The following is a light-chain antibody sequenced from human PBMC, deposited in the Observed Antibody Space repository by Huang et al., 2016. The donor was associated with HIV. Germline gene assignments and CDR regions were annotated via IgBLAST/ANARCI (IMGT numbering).Light chain of an antibody. CDR2: LGS. CDR1: KSHLRSNGYNY. J-gene: IGKJ1*01. V-gene: IGKV2-28*01. Sequence: DIVMTQSAPSLSVTPGEPASISCRSSKSHLRSNGYNYLDWYLQKPGQSPQLLIYLGSNRASGVPDRFNCSGSGTDVTLKISRVEAEDVGIYYCMQALQTPRTFGQGTKVEIK. CDR3: MQALQTPRT.